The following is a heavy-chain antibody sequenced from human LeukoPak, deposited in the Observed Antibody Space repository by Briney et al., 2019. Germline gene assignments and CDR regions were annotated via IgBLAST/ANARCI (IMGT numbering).Heavy chain of an antibody. CDR2: FDPEDGET. CDR3: ATDQRGAGLGFRYGSGSYNGMDV. V-gene: IGHV1-24*01. Sequence: GASVTVSCKVSGYTLTELSMHWVRQAPGKGLEWMGGFDPEDGETLYAQKFQGRVTMTEDTSTDTAYMELTSLRSEDTAVYYCATDQRGAGLGFRYGSGSYNGMDVGGQGTTVTVSS. CDR1: GYTLTELS. J-gene: IGHJ6*02. D-gene: IGHD3-10*01.